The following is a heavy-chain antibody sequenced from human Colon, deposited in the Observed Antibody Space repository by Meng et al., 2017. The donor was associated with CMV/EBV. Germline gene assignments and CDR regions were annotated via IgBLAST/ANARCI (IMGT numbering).Heavy chain of an antibody. Sequence: GGSLRLSCAASGFTFISYAMSWVRQAPGKGLEWVSILYTDGPTTNYADSVKVRFIISRDNSKNTVYLQMNSLRAEDSAVYYCAKGPWGIVSHWGQGTLVTVSS. CDR1: GFTFISYA. V-gene: IGHV3-23*03. CDR3: AKGPWGIVSH. J-gene: IGHJ4*02. CDR2: LYTDGPTT. D-gene: IGHD2-15*01.